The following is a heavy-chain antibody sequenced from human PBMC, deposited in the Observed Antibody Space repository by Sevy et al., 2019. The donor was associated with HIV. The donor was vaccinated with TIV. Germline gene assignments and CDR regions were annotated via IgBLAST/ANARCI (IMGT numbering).Heavy chain of an antibody. V-gene: IGHV3-30*04. J-gene: IGHJ4*02. CDR1: GLAFNIYR. CDR3: ATGRHGATFGY. CDR2: VSFDASCK. D-gene: IGHD1-26*01. Sequence: GGSLRLSCAASGLAFNIYRMNWVRQAPGKGLEWVAVVSFDASCKSYADSVKGRFTISRDNSRNTVFLQMDSLRDEDTAMYYCATGRHGATFGYWGQGALVTVSS.